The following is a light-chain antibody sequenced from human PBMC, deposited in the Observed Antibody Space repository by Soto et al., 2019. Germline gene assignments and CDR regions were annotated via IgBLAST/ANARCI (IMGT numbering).Light chain of an antibody. J-gene: IGKJ5*01. CDR3: QQYYSTLIT. CDR2: WAS. Sequence: DIVMTQSPDSLAVSLGERATINCKSSQSVLYSSNNKNYLAWYQQKPGQPPMLLIYWASTRESGVPDRCSGSGSWTDFTLTISSLQAEDVAVYSCQQYYSTLITFGQGTRLEIK. V-gene: IGKV4-1*01. CDR1: QSVLYSSNNKNY.